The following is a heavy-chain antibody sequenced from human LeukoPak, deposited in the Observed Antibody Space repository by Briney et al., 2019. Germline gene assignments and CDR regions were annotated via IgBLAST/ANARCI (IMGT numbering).Heavy chain of an antibody. V-gene: IGHV3-30*18. CDR2: ISYDESNK. CDR3: AKEDLAGFSFDY. J-gene: IGHJ4*02. Sequence: GGSLRLSCAASGFTFTNYGMHWVRQAPGKGLEWVAVISYDESNKYYADSVKGRFTISRDNSTNTLYLQMNSLRAEDTAVYYCAKEDLAGFSFDYWGQGTLLTVSS. CDR1: GFTFTNYG. D-gene: IGHD3/OR15-3a*01.